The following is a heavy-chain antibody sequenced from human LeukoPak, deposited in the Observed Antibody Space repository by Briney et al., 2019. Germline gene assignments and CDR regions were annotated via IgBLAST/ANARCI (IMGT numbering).Heavy chain of an antibody. J-gene: IGHJ4*02. D-gene: IGHD2-21*02. V-gene: IGHV1-24*01. CDR2: FDPEDGET. CDR3: ATVDNCGGDCYFFDY. Sequence: ASVKVSCKVSGYTLTELSMHWVRQAPGKGLEWMGGFDPEDGETIYAQKFQGRVTMTEDTSTDTAYMELSSLRSEDTAVYYCATVDNCGGDCYFFDYWGQGTLVIVSS. CDR1: GYTLTELS.